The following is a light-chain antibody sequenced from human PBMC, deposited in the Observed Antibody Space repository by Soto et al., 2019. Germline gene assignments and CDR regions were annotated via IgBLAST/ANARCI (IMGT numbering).Light chain of an antibody. CDR1: QSITSSF. CDR2: DVA. V-gene: IGKV3-20*01. CDR3: QQYGSSPRT. Sequence: EIVLTQSPGILSLSPGERATLSCRASQSITSSFLGWYQQKPGQAPRLLIYDVARRAAGVPDRFSASGSGTDFILTISTLQPEDFAVYYCQQYGSSPRTFGQGAKVEMK. J-gene: IGKJ1*01.